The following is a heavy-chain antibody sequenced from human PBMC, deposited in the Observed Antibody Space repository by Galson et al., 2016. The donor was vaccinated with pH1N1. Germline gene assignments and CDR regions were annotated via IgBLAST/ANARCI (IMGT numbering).Heavy chain of an antibody. J-gene: IGHJ4*02. Sequence: LSLTCTVYGGSTSGFYWSWVRQAPGKGLEWVGRITKRPEGYTTQDAASVRGRFIISREDSKDLLYLQMNSLTTEDTAVYYCTRENHHKFDYWGQGTLVTVSS. CDR1: GGSTSGFY. CDR2: ITKRPEGYTT. V-gene: IGHV3-72*01. CDR3: TRENHHKFDY.